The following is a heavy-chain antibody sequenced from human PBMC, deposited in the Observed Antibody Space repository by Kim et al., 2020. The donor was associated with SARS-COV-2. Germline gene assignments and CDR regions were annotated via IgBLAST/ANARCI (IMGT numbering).Heavy chain of an antibody. CDR2: IIPILGIA. V-gene: IGHV1-69*04. D-gene: IGHD3-10*01. CDR1: GGTFSSYA. CDR3: ARVLLYYGSGTSSVGWFDP. Sequence: SVKVSCKASGGTFSSYAISWVRQAPGQGLEWMGRIIPILGIANYAQKFQGRVTITADKSTSTAYMELSSLRSEDTAVYYCARVLLYYGSGTSSVGWFDPWRQGTLVTVSS. J-gene: IGHJ5*02.